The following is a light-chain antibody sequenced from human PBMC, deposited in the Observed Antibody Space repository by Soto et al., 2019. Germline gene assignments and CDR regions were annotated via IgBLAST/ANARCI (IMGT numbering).Light chain of an antibody. Sequence: QSALAQPTSVSGSLGQSIAISCTGTSSDVGGYNYVSWYQQFPGKVPKLLIYNVSNRPSGVSNRFSGSKSGNTASLTISGLQAEDEADYFCTSSTSGSLDVFGTGTKLTVL. CDR3: TSSTSGSLDV. CDR1: SSDVGGYNY. V-gene: IGLV2-14*01. J-gene: IGLJ1*01. CDR2: NVS.